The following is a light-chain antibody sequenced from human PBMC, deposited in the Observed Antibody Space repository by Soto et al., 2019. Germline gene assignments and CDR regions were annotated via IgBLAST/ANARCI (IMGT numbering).Light chain of an antibody. CDR3: QQYYHWWT. CDR2: GAS. CDR1: QSISSK. J-gene: IGKJ1*01. Sequence: EIVMTQSPATLSVSPGERSTLSCRASQSISSKLAWFQEKPGQAPRLLFYGASTRATGVPARFSGSGSGTEFTLTISSLQSEDFAVYFCQQYYHWWTFGQGTKV. V-gene: IGKV3-15*01.